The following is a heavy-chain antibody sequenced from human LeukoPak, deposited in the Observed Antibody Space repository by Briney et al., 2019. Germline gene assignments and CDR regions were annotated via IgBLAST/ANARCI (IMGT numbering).Heavy chain of an antibody. Sequence: GGSLRLSCTVSGFTVSSNSMSWVRQAPGKGLEWVSFIYSDNTHYSDSVKGRFTISRDNSKNTLYLQMNSLRAEDTAVYYCARDQGYYGSGSYVYFDYWGQGTLVTVSS. V-gene: IGHV3-53*01. CDR3: ARDQGYYGSGSYVYFDY. D-gene: IGHD3-10*01. J-gene: IGHJ4*02. CDR1: GFTVSSNS. CDR2: IYSDNT.